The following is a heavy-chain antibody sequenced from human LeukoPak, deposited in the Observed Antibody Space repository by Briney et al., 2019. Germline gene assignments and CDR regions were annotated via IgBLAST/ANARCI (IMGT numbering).Heavy chain of an antibody. CDR3: VRDFAYGEPEC. V-gene: IGHV3-7*01. CDR1: GCTFSRYR. D-gene: IGHD4-17*01. J-gene: IGHJ4*01. Sequence: PGGSLRLSCAASGCTFSRYRMSWVRQAPGKGLEWVAKIKEDGSERYNVYSVKGRFTISRDNAKSSLFLQMNILTAEDTAVYYCVRDFAYGEPECWGQGTLVTVSS. CDR2: IKEDGSER.